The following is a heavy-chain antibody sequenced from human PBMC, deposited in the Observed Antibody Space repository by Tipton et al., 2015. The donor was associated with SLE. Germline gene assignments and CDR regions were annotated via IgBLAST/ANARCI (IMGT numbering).Heavy chain of an antibody. Sequence: SLRLSCEASDFKFSDYYMSWIRQTPEKGLEWVSCISGSGDNIQYADSVRGRFTISRDNAKNSLFLQMNSLRAEDTAVYYCARDLDYGDYKDAFNMWGQRTMITVSS. CDR1: DFKFSDYY. CDR3: ARDLDYGDYKDAFNM. V-gene: IGHV3-11*01. D-gene: IGHD4-17*01. J-gene: IGHJ3*02. CDR2: ISGSGDNI.